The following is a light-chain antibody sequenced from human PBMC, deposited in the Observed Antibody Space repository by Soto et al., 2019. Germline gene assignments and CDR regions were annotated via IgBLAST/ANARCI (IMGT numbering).Light chain of an antibody. J-gene: IGLJ1*01. Sequence: QSALTQPASVSGSPGQSITISCTGTSSDVGGYNFVSWYQQHPGKAPKVMIYEVSSRPSGVSNRFSGSKSGNTASLTISGLQAEDEADYYRSSYASSRTLYVFGTGTKVT. CDR3: SSYASSRTLYV. V-gene: IGLV2-14*01. CDR1: SSDVGGYNF. CDR2: EVS.